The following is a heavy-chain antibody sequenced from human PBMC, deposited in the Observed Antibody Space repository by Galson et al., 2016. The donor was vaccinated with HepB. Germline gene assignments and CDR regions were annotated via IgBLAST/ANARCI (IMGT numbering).Heavy chain of an antibody. CDR1: GFTFSNYW. J-gene: IGHJ5*02. CDR3: VRDHSVVPTTAYNWFDP. D-gene: IGHD4-23*01. V-gene: IGHV3-7*01. CDR2: IKEDGDEI. Sequence: SLRLSCAASGFTFSNYWMSWVRQAPGKGPEWVANIKEDGDEIYYADSVKCRFTISRDNAQNSLYPQMNSLRAEDTAVYFCVRDHSVVPTTAYNWFDPWGRGTLVTVPS.